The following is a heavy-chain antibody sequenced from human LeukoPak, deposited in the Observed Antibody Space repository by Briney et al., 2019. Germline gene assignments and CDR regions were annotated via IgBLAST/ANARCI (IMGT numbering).Heavy chain of an antibody. J-gene: IGHJ6*02. CDR2: ISSGSGGHI. D-gene: IGHD3-10*01. CDR3: AKEFTSPIYGMDV. CDR1: GFTFSSYA. V-gene: IGHV3-21*05. Sequence: PGGSLRLSCAVSGFTFSSYAMSWLRQPAGKGLEWISCISSGSGGHILYVDSVKGRFTISRDNAKNSLYLQMDSLTAEDTAVYYCAKEFTSPIYGMDVWGQGTTVTVSS.